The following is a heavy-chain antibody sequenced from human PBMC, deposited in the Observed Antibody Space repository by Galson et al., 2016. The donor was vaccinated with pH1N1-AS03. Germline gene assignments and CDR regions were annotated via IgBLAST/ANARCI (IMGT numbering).Heavy chain of an antibody. V-gene: IGHV1-69-2*01. J-gene: IGHJ4*02. CDR1: GYTFTDYN. Sequence: VKVSCKVSGYTFTDYNMHWVQQAPGKGLEWMGLVDPDTSKTKYAEKFQGRVTITADTSRDTAYMDLSGLRSADTAIYYCATDGPRGSLSSWGQGTPVTVSS. CDR3: ATDGPRGSLSS. CDR2: VDPDTSKT. D-gene: IGHD6-6*01.